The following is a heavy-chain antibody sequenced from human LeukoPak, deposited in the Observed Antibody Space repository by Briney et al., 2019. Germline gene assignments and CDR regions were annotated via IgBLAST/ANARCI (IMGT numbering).Heavy chain of an antibody. CDR1: GGSVSSYY. D-gene: IGHD3-10*01. V-gene: IGHV4-59*02. CDR3: ARGEFLDNWFDP. J-gene: IGHJ5*02. CDR2: IYYSGST. Sequence: PSETLSLTCTVSGGSVSSYYWSWIRQPPGKGLEWIGYIYYSGSTNYNPSLKSRVTISVDTSKNQFSLKLSSVTAADTAVYYCARGEFLDNWFDPWGQGTLVTVSS.